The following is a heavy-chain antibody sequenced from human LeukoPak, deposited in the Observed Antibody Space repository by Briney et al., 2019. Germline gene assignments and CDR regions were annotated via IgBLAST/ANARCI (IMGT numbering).Heavy chain of an antibody. CDR1: GGFISSYY. D-gene: IGHD3-9*01. V-gene: IGHV4-59*01. CDR3: GREYYDILTGSSKGIDY. CDR2: IYYSGST. Sequence: PSETLSLTCTVSGGFISSYYWTWIRQPPGKGLEWIGYIYYSGSTNYNPSLKSRVTMSVDTSKNQFSLKLSSVTAADSAVYYCGREYYDILTGSSKGIDYWGQGILVTVSS. J-gene: IGHJ4*02.